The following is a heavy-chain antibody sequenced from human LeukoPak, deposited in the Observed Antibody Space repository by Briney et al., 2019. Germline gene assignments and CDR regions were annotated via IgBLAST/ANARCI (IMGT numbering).Heavy chain of an antibody. CDR2: IYSLGDT. V-gene: IGHV3-53*01. CDR1: GFIVSDNC. CDR3: ARAPLGRKGYNPYYFDY. J-gene: IGHJ4*02. Sequence: GGSLRLSCTASGFIVSDNCMSWVRQAPGKGLEWVSLIYSLGDTYYADSVKGRFTISRDNSKNTVYLQMNSLRVDDTAVYYCARAPLGRKGYNPYYFDYWGQGTRVTVSS. D-gene: IGHD5-24*01.